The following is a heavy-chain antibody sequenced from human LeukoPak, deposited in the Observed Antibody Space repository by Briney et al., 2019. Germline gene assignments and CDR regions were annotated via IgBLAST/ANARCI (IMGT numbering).Heavy chain of an antibody. Sequence: GPQRLSCAASGFTFSGYGMHWVRQAPGKGLEWVAVIWYDGSNKYYADSVKGRFTISRDNSKNTLYLQMNSLRADDTAVYYCATENSGSYYGYFDSWGQGTLVTVSS. CDR1: GFTFSGYG. CDR3: ATENSGSYYGYFDS. D-gene: IGHD1-26*01. CDR2: IWYDGSNK. V-gene: IGHV3-33*01. J-gene: IGHJ4*03.